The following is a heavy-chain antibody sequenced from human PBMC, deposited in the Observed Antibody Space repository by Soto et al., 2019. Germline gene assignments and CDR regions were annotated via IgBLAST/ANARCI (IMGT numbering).Heavy chain of an antibody. V-gene: IGHV1-18*01. Sequence: QVQLVQSGAEVKKPGASVKVSCKASGYTFTSYGISWVRQAPGQGLEWMGWISAYNGNTNYAQKLQGRVTMTTDTSTSTAYMELRSLRSDDTAVYYCARDNVATLRFLEWLPMDVWGQGTTVTDSS. D-gene: IGHD3-3*01. CDR1: GYTFTSYG. CDR3: ARDNVATLRFLEWLPMDV. CDR2: ISAYNGNT. J-gene: IGHJ6*02.